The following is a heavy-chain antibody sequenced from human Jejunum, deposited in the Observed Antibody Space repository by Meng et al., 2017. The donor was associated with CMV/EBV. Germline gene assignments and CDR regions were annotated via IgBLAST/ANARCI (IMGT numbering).Heavy chain of an antibody. CDR1: SITRHY. Sequence: SITRHYWNWLRQPPEKGLEWIGYIGYTGISNYTPSRTSRVSMSVDVSNNQFSLTLSSVTAADTAVYYCAGPQVRYSYGYKSFDYWGQGILVTVSS. V-gene: IGHV4-59*11. J-gene: IGHJ4*02. CDR2: IGYTGIS. D-gene: IGHD5-18*01. CDR3: AGPQVRYSYGYKSFDY.